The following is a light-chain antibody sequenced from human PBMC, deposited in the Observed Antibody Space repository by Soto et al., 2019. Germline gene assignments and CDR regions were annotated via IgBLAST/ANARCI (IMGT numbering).Light chain of an antibody. J-gene: IGKJ5*01. CDR3: QQYVTSAIT. CDR2: GAS. Sequence: EIVLTQSPGTLSLSPGERATLSCRASQSVSSRLAWYQQEPGQAPRLLISGASSRATGIPDRFSGSGSGTDFTLTISRLEPEDFELYYCQQYVTSAITFGQGTRLEIK. V-gene: IGKV3-20*01. CDR1: QSVSSR.